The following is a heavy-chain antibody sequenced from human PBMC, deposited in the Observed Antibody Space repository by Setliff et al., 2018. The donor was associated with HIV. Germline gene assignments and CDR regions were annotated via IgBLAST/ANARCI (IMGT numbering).Heavy chain of an antibody. CDR3: ARDGAYNIFTGLVAFDY. CDR1: GFTFSDFS. CDR2: ISSSDNTM. J-gene: IGHJ4*02. V-gene: IGHV3-11*04. D-gene: IGHD3-9*01. Sequence: RLSCAASGFTFSDFSMSWIRQAPGKGLEWNSYISSSDNTMYYADSVKGRFTISRDNAKNSLFLQLNSLRAEDAAVYYCARDGAYNIFTGLVAFDYWGQGTLVTVSS.